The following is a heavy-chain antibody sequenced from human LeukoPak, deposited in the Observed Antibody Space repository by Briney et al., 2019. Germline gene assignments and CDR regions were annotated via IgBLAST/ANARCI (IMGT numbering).Heavy chain of an antibody. D-gene: IGHD3-22*01. CDR3: ARDRTLYYYDSSGLDY. V-gene: IGHV1-2*02. CDR1: GYTFTGYY. J-gene: IGHJ4*02. Sequence: ASVKVSCKASGYTFTGYYMHWVRQAPGQGLEWMGWINLNSGGTNYAQKFQGRVTMTRDTSISTAYMELSRLRSDDTAVYYCARDRTLYYYDSSGLDYWGQGTLVTVS. CDR2: INLNSGGT.